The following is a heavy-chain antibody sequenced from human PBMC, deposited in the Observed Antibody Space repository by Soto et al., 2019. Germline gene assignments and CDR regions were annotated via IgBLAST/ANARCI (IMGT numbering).Heavy chain of an antibody. D-gene: IGHD2-15*01. CDR1: GFTFSSYT. J-gene: IGHJ6*03. V-gene: IGHV3-23*01. CDR2: IGSSGGNT. CDR3: AKDGGSSYYYYMDV. Sequence: EVQLLESGGGLVQPGGSLRLSCAASGFTFSSYTMTWVRQAPGKGLEWVAAIGSSGGNTDYADSVKGRFTISRDNSKNTLYLQMSSLGAEDKAVYYCAKDGGSSYYYYMDVWGKGTTLTVSS.